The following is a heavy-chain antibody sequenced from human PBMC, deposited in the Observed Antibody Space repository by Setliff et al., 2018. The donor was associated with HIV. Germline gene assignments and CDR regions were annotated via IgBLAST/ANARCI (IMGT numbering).Heavy chain of an antibody. V-gene: IGHV3-23*01. Sequence: GGSLRLSCAASGFTFSTYAMTWVRQAPGKGLEWVSSISSSGGTTYFADTVKGRFTISRDNSKNTLYLQMDSLRAEDTAVYYCARDRGLRGMLLSSKELGFYCMDVWGKGTTVTSP. D-gene: IGHD1-26*01. J-gene: IGHJ6*03. CDR2: ISSSGGTT. CDR3: ARDRGLRGMLLSSKELGFYCMDV. CDR1: GFTFSTYA.